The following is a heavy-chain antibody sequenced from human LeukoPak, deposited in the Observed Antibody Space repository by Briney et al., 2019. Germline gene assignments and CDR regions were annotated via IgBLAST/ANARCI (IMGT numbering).Heavy chain of an antibody. D-gene: IGHD5-18*01. V-gene: IGHV4-39*01. Sequence: SETLSLTCSVSGGSISGRRYYWGWIRQPPGRGLEWIGSIHYDGATYYNPSLKSRVTISVDTSKNQFSLKLSSVTAADTAVYYCASPGDTAMVNVHYWGQGTLVTVSS. CDR1: GGSISGRRYY. CDR2: IHYDGAT. J-gene: IGHJ4*02. CDR3: ASPGDTAMVNVHY.